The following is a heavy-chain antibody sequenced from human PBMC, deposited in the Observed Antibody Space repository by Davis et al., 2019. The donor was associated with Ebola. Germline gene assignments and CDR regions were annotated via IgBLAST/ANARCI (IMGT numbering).Heavy chain of an antibody. CDR1: GGSISSYY. CDR3: ARHKADDYGGPPGYYYYYGMDV. V-gene: IGHV4-59*08. CDR2: IYYSGST. D-gene: IGHD4-23*01. J-gene: IGHJ6*02. Sequence: SETLSLTCTVSGGSISSYYWSWIRQPPGKGLEWIGYIYYSGSTNYNPSLKSRVTISVDTSKNQFSLKLSSVTAADTAVYYCARHKADDYGGPPGYYYYYGMDVWGQGTTVTVSS.